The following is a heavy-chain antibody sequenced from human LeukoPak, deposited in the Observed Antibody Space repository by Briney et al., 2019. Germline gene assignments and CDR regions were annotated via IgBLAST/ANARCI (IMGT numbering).Heavy chain of an antibody. Sequence: SETLSLTCTVAGGSISSTNDYWGWIRQPPGKGLEWIGTIYHSGSTTYNSSLKSRVTISVDTSKNQFSLKLSSVTAADTAVYYCARRAVAENYFDYWGQGTLVTVSS. V-gene: IGHV4-39*07. J-gene: IGHJ4*02. D-gene: IGHD6-19*01. CDR1: GGSISSTNDY. CDR3: ARRAVAENYFDY. CDR2: IYHSGST.